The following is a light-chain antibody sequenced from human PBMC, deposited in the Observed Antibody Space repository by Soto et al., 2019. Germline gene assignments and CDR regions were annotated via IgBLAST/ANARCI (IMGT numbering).Light chain of an antibody. J-gene: IGKJ1*01. CDR2: KAS. Sequence: DIQMTQSPSTLSASVGDRVNITCRASQSISSWLAWYQQKPGKAPKFLIYKASNLESGVPSRFSGRGSGTEFTLTISSLQPDDVATYYCQQYNSYSSVTFGQGTKVEIK. CDR1: QSISSW. CDR3: QQYNSYSSVT. V-gene: IGKV1-5*03.